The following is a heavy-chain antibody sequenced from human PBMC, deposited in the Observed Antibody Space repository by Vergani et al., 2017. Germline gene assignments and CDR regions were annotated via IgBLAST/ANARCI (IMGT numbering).Heavy chain of an antibody. CDR3: AKDCISWDRYYYYYMDV. D-gene: IGHD6-13*01. CDR1: GFTFSSYG. CDR2: IRYDGRNK. Sequence: QVQLVESGGGVVQPGGSLRLSCAASGFTFSSYGMHWVRQAPGKGLEWVAFIRYDGRNKYYADSVKGRFTISRDNSKNTLYLQMNSLRAEDTAVYYCAKDCISWDRYYYYYMDVWGKGTTVTVSS. V-gene: IGHV3-30*02. J-gene: IGHJ6*03.